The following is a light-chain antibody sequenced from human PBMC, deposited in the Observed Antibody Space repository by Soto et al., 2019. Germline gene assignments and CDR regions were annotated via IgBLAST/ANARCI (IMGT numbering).Light chain of an antibody. J-gene: IGKJ1*01. CDR3: QQYGSIPWT. V-gene: IGKV3-20*01. CDR1: ESVVSNY. Sequence: EIVLTQSPGTLSLSPGERATLSCRATESVVSNYLAWYQLKPGQAPRLLIYDASSRATGIPDRFSGSGSGTDVTLTISRLEPEDFAVYYCQQYGSIPWTFGQGTKVEI. CDR2: DAS.